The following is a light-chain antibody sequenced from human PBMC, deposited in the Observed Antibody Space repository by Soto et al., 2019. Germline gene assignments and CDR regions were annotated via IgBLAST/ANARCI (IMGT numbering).Light chain of an antibody. CDR2: DAS. CDR3: QQRSNWPLT. V-gene: IGKV3-11*01. Sequence: EIVLTQSPATLSLSPGERATLSCRASQSVSSYLAWYQQKPGQAPRLLIYDASNRATGIPARFSGSGSGTDFTLTISSLEPEDFEVYYCQQRSNWPLTFGGGTK. CDR1: QSVSSY. J-gene: IGKJ4*01.